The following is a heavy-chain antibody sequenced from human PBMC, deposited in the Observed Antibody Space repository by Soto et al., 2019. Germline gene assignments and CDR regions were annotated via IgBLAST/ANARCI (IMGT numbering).Heavy chain of an antibody. CDR2: INPSGGRT. CDR1: GYTFTNYY. D-gene: IGHD2-15*01. J-gene: IGHJ4*02. CDR3: TRGEGVVVVVAAPPITNDY. V-gene: IGHV1-46*03. Sequence: QVQLVQSGAEVKKPGASVKVSCKASGYTFTNYYIHWVRQAPGQGLEWMGIINPSGGRTRYAQKFQGRVTMTRDTSTSIFYMELSSLRSEDTAVYYCTRGEGVVVVVAAPPITNDYWGQGTLVTVSS.